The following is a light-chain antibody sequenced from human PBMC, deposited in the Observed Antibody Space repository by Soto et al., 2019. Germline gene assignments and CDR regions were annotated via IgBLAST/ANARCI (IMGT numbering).Light chain of an antibody. CDR3: QQRSNWPLT. CDR1: QSVSSY. J-gene: IGKJ4*01. Sequence: EIVLTQSPATLSLSPGERATLSCRASQSVSSYLAWYQQKPGQAPRLLIYDASSRATGIPARFSGSGSGTDFVLTISSLVPEDFAVYYCQQRSNWPLTFGGGTNVEIK. V-gene: IGKV3-11*01. CDR2: DAS.